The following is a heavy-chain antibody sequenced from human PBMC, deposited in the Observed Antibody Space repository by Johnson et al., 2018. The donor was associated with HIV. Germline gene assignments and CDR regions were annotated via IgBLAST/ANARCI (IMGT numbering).Heavy chain of an antibody. CDR1: GFTFSSYA. D-gene: IGHD1-14*01. V-gene: IGHV3-30*02. Sequence: QVQLVESGGGVVQPGRSLRLSCAASGFTFSSYAMHWVRQAPGKGLEWVSFIRYDGSNKYYAASVKGRFTISRDNSKNTLYLQMNSLRHEDTAVYYCARDQGELRRTHAFDIWGQGTMVTVSS. CDR3: ARDQGELRRTHAFDI. J-gene: IGHJ3*02. CDR2: IRYDGSNK.